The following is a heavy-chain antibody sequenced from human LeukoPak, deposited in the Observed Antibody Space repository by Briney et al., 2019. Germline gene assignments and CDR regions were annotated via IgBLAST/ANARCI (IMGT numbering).Heavy chain of an antibody. J-gene: IGHJ4*02. Sequence: GGSLTLSCAASGFTFSRYWMTWVRQSPGKGLEWVANINQDGSQKYYGDSVTGRFTISRDNAEHSLFLQMNSLRADDTGVYYCARAREAPANVFPDHWGQGVVVTVSS. D-gene: IGHD2-15*01. CDR1: GFTFSRYW. CDR2: INQDGSQK. V-gene: IGHV3-7*01. CDR3: ARAREAPANVFPDH.